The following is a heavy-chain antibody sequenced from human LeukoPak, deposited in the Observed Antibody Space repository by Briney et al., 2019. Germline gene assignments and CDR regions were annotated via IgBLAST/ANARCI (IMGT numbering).Heavy chain of an antibody. J-gene: IGHJ4*02. CDR1: GGSFSGYY. Sequence: SETLSLTCAVYGGSFSGYYWSWIRQPPGKGLEWIGYIYYSGSTNYNPSLKSRVTISVDTSKNQFSLKLSSVTAADTAVYYCARGASYVLFDYWGQGTLVTVSS. CDR3: ARGASYVLFDY. CDR2: IYYSGST. D-gene: IGHD5-18*01. V-gene: IGHV4-59*01.